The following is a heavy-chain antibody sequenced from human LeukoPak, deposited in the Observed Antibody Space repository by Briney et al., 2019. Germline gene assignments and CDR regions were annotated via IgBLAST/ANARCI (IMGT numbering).Heavy chain of an antibody. CDR2: ISAYNGNT. CDR3: ARDPDWWGSYSPTGGWFDP. Sequence: ASVKVSCKASGYTFTSYGISWVRQAPGQGLEWMGWISAYNGNTTYAQKLQGRVTMTTDTSTSTAYMELRSLRSDDTAVYYCARDPDWWGSYSPTGGWFDPWGQGTLVTVSS. V-gene: IGHV1-18*01. CDR1: GYTFTSYG. J-gene: IGHJ5*02. D-gene: IGHD3-16*01.